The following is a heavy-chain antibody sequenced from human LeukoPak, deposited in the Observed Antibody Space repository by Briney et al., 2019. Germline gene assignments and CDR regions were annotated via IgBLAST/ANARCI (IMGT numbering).Heavy chain of an antibody. V-gene: IGHV1-2*02. CDR2: INPNSGGT. Sequence: ASVKVSCKASGYTFTGYYMHWVRQAPGQGLEWMGWINPNSGGTNYAQKFQGRVTMTRDTSISTAYMELSRLRSDDTAVYYCARDGVIAARPAAGFDYWGQGTLVTVSS. D-gene: IGHD6-6*01. J-gene: IGHJ4*02. CDR3: ARDGVIAARPAAGFDY. CDR1: GYTFTGYY.